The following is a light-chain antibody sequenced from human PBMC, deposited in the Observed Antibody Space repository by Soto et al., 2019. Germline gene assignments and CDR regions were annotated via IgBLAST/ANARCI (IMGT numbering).Light chain of an antibody. J-gene: IGKJ1*01. CDR1: QSVLYSSNNKNY. Sequence: DIVMTQSPDSLAVSLGERATINCKSSQSVLYSSNNKNYLAWYQQKPGQPPKLLIYWASTRESGVPDRFSGSGSGTDSTLTISILQAEYMSGYYSQQYYSTLLFGQGTKVEIK. V-gene: IGKV4-1*01. CDR3: QQYYSTLL. CDR2: WAS.